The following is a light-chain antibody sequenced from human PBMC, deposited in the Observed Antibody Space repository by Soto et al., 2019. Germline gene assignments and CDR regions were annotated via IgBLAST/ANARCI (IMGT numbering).Light chain of an antibody. CDR1: SSDVGGYNY. CDR2: DVN. Sequence: QSALTQPASVSGSPGQSITISCIGTSSDVGGYNYVSWYQQSPGTVPKLMIYDVNNRPSGVSNRFSGSKSGNTASLTISGLQAEDEADYYCSSYSTSSPLVVFGGGTKLTV. J-gene: IGLJ2*01. V-gene: IGLV2-14*01. CDR3: SSYSTSSPLVV.